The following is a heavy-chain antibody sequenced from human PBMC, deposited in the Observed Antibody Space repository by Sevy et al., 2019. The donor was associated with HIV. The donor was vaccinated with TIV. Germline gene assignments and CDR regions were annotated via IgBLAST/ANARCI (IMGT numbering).Heavy chain of an antibody. CDR2: ISSSSSYI. J-gene: IGHJ4*02. CDR3: ARDQLCNWNYDIISDY. CDR1: GFTFSSYS. V-gene: IGHV3-21*01. Sequence: GGSLRLSCAASGFTFSSYSMNWVRQAPGKGLEWVSSISSSSSYIYYADSVKGRFTISRDNAKNSLYLQMNSLSAEYTAVYYCARDQLCNWNYDIISDYWGQGTLVTVSS. D-gene: IGHD1-7*01.